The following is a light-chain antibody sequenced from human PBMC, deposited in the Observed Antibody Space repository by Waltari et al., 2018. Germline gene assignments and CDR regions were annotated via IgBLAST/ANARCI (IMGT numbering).Light chain of an antibody. V-gene: IGLV4-69*01. CDR3: ETGGHGTWV. CDR2: VNSDGSH. J-gene: IGLJ3*02. CDR1: SGHSSNI. Sequence: QLVLTQSPSASASLGASVKLTCTLSSGHSSNIIAWLQQRPERGPRYLMKVNSDGSHSKGDDIPDRCSGSRSGAERYLTISSLQSEDEADYYCETGGHGTWVFGGGTKLTIL.